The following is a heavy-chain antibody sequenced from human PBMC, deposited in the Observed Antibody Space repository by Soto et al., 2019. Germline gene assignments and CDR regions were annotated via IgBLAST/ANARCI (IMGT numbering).Heavy chain of an antibody. CDR2: IYYSGNT. V-gene: IGHV4-31*03. CDR1: GGSISSGGYY. J-gene: IGHJ4*02. D-gene: IGHD3-22*01. CDR3: ARGAPASSGVDY. Sequence: PSETLSLTCTVSGGSISSGGYYWSWIRQHPGKGLEWIGYIYYSGNTFYNPSLKSRVMISLDTSKSQFSLTFSSVTAADTAVYYCARGAPASSGVDYWGQGTLVTVSS.